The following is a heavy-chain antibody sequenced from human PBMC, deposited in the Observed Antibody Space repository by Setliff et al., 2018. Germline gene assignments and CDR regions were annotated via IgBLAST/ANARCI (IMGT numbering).Heavy chain of an antibody. CDR3: ARHPHYDSSGYRDY. V-gene: IGHV4-61*09. CDR2: IYTSGST. Sequence: SETLSLTCNVSGASISGSAYYWSWIRQPAGKGLEWIGHIYTSGSTNYNPSLKSRVTISVDTSKNQFSLKLSSVTAADTAVYYCARHPHYDSSGYRDYWGQGTLVTVSS. D-gene: IGHD3-22*01. J-gene: IGHJ4*02. CDR1: GASISGSAYY.